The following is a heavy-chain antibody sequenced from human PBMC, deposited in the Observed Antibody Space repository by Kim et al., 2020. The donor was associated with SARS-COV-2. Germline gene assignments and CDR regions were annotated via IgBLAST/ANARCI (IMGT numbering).Heavy chain of an antibody. V-gene: IGHV3-53*01. D-gene: IGHD2-2*01. CDR2: IYSGGST. Sequence: GGSLRLSCAASGFTVSSNYMSWVRQAPGKGLEWVSVIYSGGSTYYADSVKGRFTISRDNSKNTLYLQMNSLRAKDTAVYYCARGNMPSTQGDAFDIWGQGKMVTVSS. CDR1: GFTVSSNY. J-gene: IGHJ3*02. CDR3: ARGNMPSTQGDAFDI.